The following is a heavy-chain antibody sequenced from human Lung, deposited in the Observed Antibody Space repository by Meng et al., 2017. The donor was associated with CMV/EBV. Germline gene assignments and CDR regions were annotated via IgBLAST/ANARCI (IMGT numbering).Heavy chain of an antibody. Sequence: VGSGEGVVSPGSSLRLSCAASGFTFSSYAMHWVRQAPGKGLEWVAVISYDGSNKYYADSVKGRFTISRDNSKNTLYLQMNSLRAEDTAVYYCARGQWHSLDYWGQGTLVTVSS. CDR2: ISYDGSNK. CDR1: GFTFSSYA. CDR3: ARGQWHSLDY. D-gene: IGHD6-19*01. J-gene: IGHJ4*02. V-gene: IGHV3-30-3*01.